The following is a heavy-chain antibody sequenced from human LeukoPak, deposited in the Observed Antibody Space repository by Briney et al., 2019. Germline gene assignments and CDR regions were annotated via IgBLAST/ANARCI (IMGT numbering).Heavy chain of an antibody. J-gene: IGHJ4*02. CDR1: GFSLDTGGVG. CDR3: DHRYGAEILF. V-gene: IGHV2-5*01. D-gene: IGHD5-24*01. Sequence: SGPTLVNPTHTLTLTCTFSGFSLDTGGVGVGWIPQPPGKALESLSLIYLNEDKAYRPALKNRSPITKNTYKHQVVLTMTNMNTVDTATYYCDHRYGAEILFWGQGTLVTVSS. CDR2: IYLNEDK.